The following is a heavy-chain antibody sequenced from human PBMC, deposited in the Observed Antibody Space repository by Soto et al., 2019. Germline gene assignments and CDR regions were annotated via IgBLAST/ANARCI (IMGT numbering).Heavy chain of an antibody. J-gene: IGHJ4*02. CDR3: ARSVRLGDLSLGY. Sequence: SETLSLTCTVSGVSISSYYWSWIRQPPGKGLERIGYIYYTGRTYYNPSLKSRVTISIDTSKNQFSLKLSSVTAADIAIYYCARSVRLGDLSLGYWGQGTLVTVSS. V-gene: IGHV4-59*12. CDR2: IYYTGRT. CDR1: GVSISSYY. D-gene: IGHD3-16*02.